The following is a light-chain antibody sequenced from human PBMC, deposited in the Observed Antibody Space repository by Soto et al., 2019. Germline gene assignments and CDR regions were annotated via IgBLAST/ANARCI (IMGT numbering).Light chain of an antibody. CDR1: QGVSSSY. J-gene: IGKJ1*01. Sequence: EVVLTQSPGTLSLSPGERATLSCRASQGVSSSYLAWYQQKPGQAPRLLIHDASIRATGIPDRFSGSGSGKDFTLTISSLEPEDFAVYCCQHYGSAGTFGQGTKVEIE. CDR2: DAS. CDR3: QHYGSAGT. V-gene: IGKV3-20*01.